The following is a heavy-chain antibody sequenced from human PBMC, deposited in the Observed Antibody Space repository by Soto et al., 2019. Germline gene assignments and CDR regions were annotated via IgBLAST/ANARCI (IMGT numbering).Heavy chain of an antibody. CDR2: INHSGST. V-gene: IGHV4-34*01. CDR1: GGSFSGYY. CDR3: ARRRHPLGHGSGSYGY. J-gene: IGHJ4*02. D-gene: IGHD3-10*01. Sequence: QVQLQQWGAGLLKPSETLSLTCAVYGGSFSGYYWSWIRQPPGKGLEWIGEINHSGSTNYNPSLKSRATISVDTSKNQCSLKLSSVTAADTAVYCCARRRHPLGHGSGSYGYWGQGPLVTVSS.